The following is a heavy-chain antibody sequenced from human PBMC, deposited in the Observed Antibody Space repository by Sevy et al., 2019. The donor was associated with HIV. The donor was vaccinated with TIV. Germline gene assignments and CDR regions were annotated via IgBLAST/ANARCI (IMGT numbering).Heavy chain of an antibody. J-gene: IGHJ4*02. D-gene: IGHD5-12*01. V-gene: IGHV3-30*04. CDR3: ARDLTVDIMATIPSYFDY. CDR2: ISYDGSNK. CDR1: GFTFSSYA. Sequence: GGSLRLSCAASGFTFSSYAMHWVRQAPGKGLEWVAVISYDGSNKYYADSVKGRFTISRDNSKNTLYLQMNSLRAEDTAVYYCARDLTVDIMATIPSYFDYWGQGTLVTVSS.